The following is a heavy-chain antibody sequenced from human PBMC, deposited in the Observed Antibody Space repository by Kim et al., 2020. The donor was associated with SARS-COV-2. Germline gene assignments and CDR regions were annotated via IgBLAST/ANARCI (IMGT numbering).Heavy chain of an antibody. Sequence: GESTYFADSVKGRFTISRDNSKNTLYLQMNSLRAEDTAIYYCAKATESYYWGQGTLVTVSS. CDR2: GEST. D-gene: IGHD4-4*01. CDR3: AKATESYY. J-gene: IGHJ4*02. V-gene: IGHV3-23*01.